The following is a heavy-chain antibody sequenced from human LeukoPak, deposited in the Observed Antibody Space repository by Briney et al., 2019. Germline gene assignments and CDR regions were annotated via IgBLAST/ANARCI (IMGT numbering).Heavy chain of an antibody. CDR2: IKQDGSEK. D-gene: IGHD3-22*01. J-gene: IGHJ4*02. Sequence: PGGSLRLSCAASAFTFSSHSMHWVRQAPGKGLEWVANIKQDGSEKYYVDSVKGRFTISRDNAKNSLYLQMNSLRAEDTAVYYCARDFIVSYYDSSGFGYWGQGTLVTVSS. CDR1: AFTFSSHS. V-gene: IGHV3-7*03. CDR3: ARDFIVSYYDSSGFGY.